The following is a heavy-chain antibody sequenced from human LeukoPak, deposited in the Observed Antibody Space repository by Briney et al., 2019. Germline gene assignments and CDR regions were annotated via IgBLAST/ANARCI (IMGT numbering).Heavy chain of an antibody. Sequence: GGSLRLSCAASGFTFSSYPMHWVRQAPGKGLEWVAVISYDGSNKYYADSVKGRFTISRDNSKNTLYLQMNSLRAEDTAVYYCARDMMSDYYFDYWGQGTLVTVSS. CDR2: ISYDGSNK. CDR3: ARDMMSDYYFDY. J-gene: IGHJ4*02. V-gene: IGHV3-30-3*01. D-gene: IGHD2-21*02. CDR1: GFTFSSYP.